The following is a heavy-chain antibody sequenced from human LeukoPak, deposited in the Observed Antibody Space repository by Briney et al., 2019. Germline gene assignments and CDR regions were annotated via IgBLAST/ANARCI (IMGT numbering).Heavy chain of an antibody. D-gene: IGHD1-26*01. CDR2: IYYSGST. J-gene: IGHJ4*02. CDR1: GGSIIDYY. CDR3: ARHRSSGTYPLDY. Sequence: PSETLPLTCTVSGGSIIDYYWSGLRQPPGKELEWIEYIYYSGSTNYNPSLKSRISISVDKSKSQFSLKLHSVPAADTAVYYCARHRSSGTYPLDYWGQGTLVTVSS. V-gene: IGHV4-59*08.